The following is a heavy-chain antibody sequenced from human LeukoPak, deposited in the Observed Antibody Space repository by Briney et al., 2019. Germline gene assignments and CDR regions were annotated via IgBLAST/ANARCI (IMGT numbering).Heavy chain of an antibody. CDR2: INPNSGDT. CDR1: GYTFTDYY. D-gene: IGHD3-3*02. J-gene: IGHJ4*02. CDR3: ASISHVWSGYYTAHFDY. Sequence: ASVKVSCKTSGYTFTDYYMHWVRQAPGQALEWMGWINPNSGDTNYAQKFQGRVTMTRDTSITTAYMELSRLKSDDTAVYYCASISHVWSGYYTAHFDYWGQGTLVTVSS. V-gene: IGHV1-2*02.